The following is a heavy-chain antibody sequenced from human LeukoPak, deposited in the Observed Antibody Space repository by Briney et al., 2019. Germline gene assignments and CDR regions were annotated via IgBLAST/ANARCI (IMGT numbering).Heavy chain of an antibody. Sequence: GGSVRLSCAASGSTFSSYAMSWVRQAPGEGLEWVSAISGSGGSTYYADSVKGRFTISRDNSKNTLYLQMNSLRAEDTAVYYCARVKGRFLEWFIPFSDYWGQGTLVIVSS. V-gene: IGHV3-23*01. J-gene: IGHJ4*02. CDR3: ARVKGRFLEWFIPFSDY. CDR1: GSTFSSYA. CDR2: ISGSGGST. D-gene: IGHD3-3*01.